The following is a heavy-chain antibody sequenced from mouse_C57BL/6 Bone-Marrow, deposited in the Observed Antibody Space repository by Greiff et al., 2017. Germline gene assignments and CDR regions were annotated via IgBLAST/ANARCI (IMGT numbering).Heavy chain of an antibody. CDR1: GFTFSDYY. D-gene: IGHD3-2*02. CDR2: ISNGGGST. CDR3: ARRGQLRLERDYYAMDY. Sequence: EVMLVESGGGLVQPGGSLKLSCAASGFTFSDYYMYWVRQTPEKRLEWVAYISNGGGSTYYPDTVQGRFTISSVNAKNTLYLQMSRLKSEDTAMYYCARRGQLRLERDYYAMDYWGQGTSVTVSS. V-gene: IGHV5-12*01. J-gene: IGHJ4*01.